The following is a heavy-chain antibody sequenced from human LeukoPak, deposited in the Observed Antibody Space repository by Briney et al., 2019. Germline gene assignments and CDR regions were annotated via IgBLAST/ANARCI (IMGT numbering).Heavy chain of an antibody. CDR2: KYARGSS. V-gene: IGHV4-4*07. CDR3: ARPYYYDSRIDP. CDR1: GGSISNYY. Sequence: SETLSLTCTVSGGSISNYYWSWIRQPAGKGLEWIGRKYARGSSNYNPPVQSRVTMSVDTSKNQFSLKLRSVTAADTAVYYCARPYYYDSRIDPWGQGILVTVSS. J-gene: IGHJ5*02. D-gene: IGHD3-22*01.